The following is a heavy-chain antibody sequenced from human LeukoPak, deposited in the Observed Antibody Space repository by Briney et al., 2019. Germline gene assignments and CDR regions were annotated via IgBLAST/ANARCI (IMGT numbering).Heavy chain of an antibody. CDR1: GFTFSSYS. J-gene: IGHJ3*02. V-gene: IGHV3-21*01. CDR3: ASQVDYGGNSDAFDI. Sequence: GGSLRLSCAASGFTFSSYSMNWVRQAPGKGLEWVSSISSSSSYIYYADSVKGRFTISRDNAKNSLYLQMDSLRAEDTAVYYCASQVDYGGNSDAFDIWGQGTMVTVSS. CDR2: ISSSSSYI. D-gene: IGHD4-23*01.